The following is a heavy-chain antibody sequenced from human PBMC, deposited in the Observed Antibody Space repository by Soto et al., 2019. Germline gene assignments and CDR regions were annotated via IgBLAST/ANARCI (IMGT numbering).Heavy chain of an antibody. V-gene: IGHV1-18*04. CDR3: ARGGGFYSSASHIDY. Sequence: ASVKVSCKASGYTFTIFGISWVRQAPGQGLEWMGWIGNYNGNTNYEQKFQDRVTMTTDTSTSTAYMELRSLRYDDTAVYYCARGGGFYSSASHIDYWGQGTLVTVSS. D-gene: IGHD6-25*01. CDR2: IGNYNGNT. CDR1: GYTFTIFG. J-gene: IGHJ4*02.